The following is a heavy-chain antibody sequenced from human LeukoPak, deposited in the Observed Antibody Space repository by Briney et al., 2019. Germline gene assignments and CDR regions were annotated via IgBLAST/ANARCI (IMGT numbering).Heavy chain of an antibody. V-gene: IGHV3-30*02. CDR3: ARISQYCSGGSCGSGEFDY. CDR1: GFTFSTYS. Sequence: GGSLRLSCAASGFTFSTYSGNWIHQAPGKGLEWVAFIRYDGSNKYYADSVKGRFTISRDNSKNTLYLQMNSLRAEDTAVYYCARISQYCSGGSCGSGEFDYWGQGTLVTVSS. D-gene: IGHD2-15*01. J-gene: IGHJ4*02. CDR2: IRYDGSNK.